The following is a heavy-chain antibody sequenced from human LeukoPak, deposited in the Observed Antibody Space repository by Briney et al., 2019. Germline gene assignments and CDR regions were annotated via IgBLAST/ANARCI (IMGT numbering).Heavy chain of an antibody. Sequence: GGSLRLSCAASGFTFSSYSMNWVRQAPGKGLEWVSSISSSSSYIYYADSVRGRFTIPRDNAKNSLYLQMNSLRAEDTAVYYCARVDTAMVGAFDIWGQGTMVTVSS. D-gene: IGHD5-18*01. CDR3: ARVDTAMVGAFDI. V-gene: IGHV3-21*01. CDR1: GFTFSSYS. CDR2: ISSSSSYI. J-gene: IGHJ3*02.